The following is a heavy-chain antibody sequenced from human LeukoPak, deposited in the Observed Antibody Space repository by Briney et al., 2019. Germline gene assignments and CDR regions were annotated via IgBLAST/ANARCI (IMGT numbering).Heavy chain of an antibody. CDR1: GVPFSNYY. V-gene: IGHV4-34*01. D-gene: IGHD6-19*01. J-gene: IGHJ4*02. CDR3: TRAVAGHPD. CDR2: INHSGYA. Sequence: SETLSLTCAVSGVPFSNYYWSWVRQSPRQGLEWIGEINHSGYANYNPSLKSRVTMSIDTSKNQFSLILTSVTAADAGVYYCTRAVAGHPDWGQGTLVTVSS.